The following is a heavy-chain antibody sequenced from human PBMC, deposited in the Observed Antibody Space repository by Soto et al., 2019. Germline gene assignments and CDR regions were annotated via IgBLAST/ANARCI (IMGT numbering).Heavy chain of an antibody. CDR2: ISAYNGNT. CDR3: AGAGQYYDSSGYAN. J-gene: IGHJ4*02. CDR1: GYSFATSG. V-gene: IGHV1-18*01. D-gene: IGHD3-22*01. Sequence: QVKLVQSGTEVKKPGASMKVSCKASGYSFATSGISWVRQAPGQGLEWMGWISAYNGNTNYDQKLQDRVTMTTDTSTSRAYLELRSLRSDDTAVYYCAGAGQYYDSSGYANWGQGTLVTVSS.